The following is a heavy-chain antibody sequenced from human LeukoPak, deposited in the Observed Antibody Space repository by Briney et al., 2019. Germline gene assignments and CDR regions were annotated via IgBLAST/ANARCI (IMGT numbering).Heavy chain of an antibody. CDR3: AREVGGGASGQ. CDR1: GFTASSNY. Sequence: GGSLRLSCAASGFTASSNYMSWVRQVPGQGLEWVSVIYSDGTISYADSVKGRFTISRDNSENTLYLQMNSLRVEDTAVYYCAREVGGGASGQWGQGTLVTVSS. V-gene: IGHV3-66*01. CDR2: IYSDGTI. D-gene: IGHD3-16*01. J-gene: IGHJ4*02.